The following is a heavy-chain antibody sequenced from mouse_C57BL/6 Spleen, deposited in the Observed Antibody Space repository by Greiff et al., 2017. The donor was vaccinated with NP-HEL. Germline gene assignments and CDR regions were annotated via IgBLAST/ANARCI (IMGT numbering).Heavy chain of an antibody. J-gene: IGHJ1*03. V-gene: IGHV5-4*01. D-gene: IGHD1-1*01. Sequence: EVQRVESGGGLVKPGGSLKLSCAASGFTFSSYAMSWVRQTPEKRLEWVATISAGGSYTYYPDNVKGRFTLSRDNAKNNLYLQLSHLTSEDTAMYYCSRDYYGDRGYWYFDVWGTGTTVTVSS. CDR2: ISAGGSYT. CDR3: SRDYYGDRGYWYFDV. CDR1: GFTFSSYA.